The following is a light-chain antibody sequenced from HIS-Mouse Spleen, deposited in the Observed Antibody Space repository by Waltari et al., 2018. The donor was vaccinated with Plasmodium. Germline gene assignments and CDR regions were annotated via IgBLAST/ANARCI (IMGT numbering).Light chain of an antibody. CDR3: YSTDSSGNHRV. Sequence: SSELTQPPSVSLSPGQTARTTCSGEALLTNYAYAFQQKSGQAPVLVIYEDSKRPSGIPERFSGSSSGTMATLTISGAQVEDEADYYCYSTDSSGNHRVFGGGTKLTVL. CDR1: ALLTNY. V-gene: IGLV3-10*01. J-gene: IGLJ3*02. CDR2: EDS.